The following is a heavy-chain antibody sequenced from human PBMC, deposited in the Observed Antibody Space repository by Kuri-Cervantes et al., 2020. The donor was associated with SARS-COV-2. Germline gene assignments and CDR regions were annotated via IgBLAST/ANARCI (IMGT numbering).Heavy chain of an antibody. J-gene: IGHJ3*02. Sequence: LRLSCAVSGYSISSSNWWGWIRQPPGKGLEWIGYIYYSGSTYYNPSLKSRVTISVDTSKNQFSLKLSSVTAVDTAVYYCARDNGVGVAGADNAFDIWGQGTMVTVSS. V-gene: IGHV4-28*03. CDR3: ARDNGVGVAGADNAFDI. CDR2: IYYSGST. CDR1: GYSISSSNW. D-gene: IGHD6-19*01.